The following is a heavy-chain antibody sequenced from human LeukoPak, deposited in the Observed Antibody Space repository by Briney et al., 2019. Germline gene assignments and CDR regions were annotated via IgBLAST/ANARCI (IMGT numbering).Heavy chain of an antibody. Sequence: GGSLRLSCAASGFTFSRYDMHWVRQATGKGLEWVSGIGTAGDTYYPGSVKGRFTISRENAKNSLYLQMNSLRAGDTAVYYCARDRSYRMDVWGQGTTVTVSS. CDR2: IGTAGDT. CDR3: ARDRSYRMDV. V-gene: IGHV3-13*04. CDR1: GFTFSRYD. J-gene: IGHJ6*02.